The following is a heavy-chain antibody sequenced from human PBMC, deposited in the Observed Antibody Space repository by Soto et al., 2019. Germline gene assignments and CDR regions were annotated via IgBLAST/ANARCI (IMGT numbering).Heavy chain of an antibody. J-gene: IGHJ5*02. CDR2: IYYSGST. Sequence: SETLSLTCTVSGGSISSYYWSWIRQPPGKGLEWIGYIYYSGSTNYNPSLKSRVTISVDTSKNQFSLKLSSVTAADTAVYYCARTSDNYCSGGSCHPRTPYNWFDPWGQGTLVTVSS. D-gene: IGHD2-15*01. CDR3: ARTSDNYCSGGSCHPRTPYNWFDP. CDR1: GGSISSYY. V-gene: IGHV4-59*01.